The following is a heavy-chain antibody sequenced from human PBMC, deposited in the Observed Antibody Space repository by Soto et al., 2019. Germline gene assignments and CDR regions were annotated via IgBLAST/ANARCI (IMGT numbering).Heavy chain of an antibody. J-gene: IGHJ4*02. Sequence: QVQLQESGPGLVKPSETLSLTCTVSGGSMRGQHWSWIRQPPGKGLEWIGHHSDSTNYNPSLKSRITISPDTAQNQFSLKLSSVTAADTAVYYCATYTVGEGGRGYWGQGTLVTVSS. V-gene: IGHV4-4*09. CDR2: HHSDST. CDR3: ATYTVGEGGRGY. CDR1: GGSMRGQH. D-gene: IGHD3-16*01.